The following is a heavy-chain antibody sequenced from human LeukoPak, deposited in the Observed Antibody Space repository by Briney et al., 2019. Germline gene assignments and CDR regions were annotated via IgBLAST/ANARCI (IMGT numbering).Heavy chain of an antibody. V-gene: IGHV5-51*01. J-gene: IGHJ4*02. D-gene: IGHD3-22*01. CDR1: GYNFPNYW. CDR2: IYPGDSDT. Sequence: GESLKISCKGSGYNFPNYWIGWVRQMPGKGLELMGIIYPGDSDTRYSPSFQGQVTISADKSISTAYLQWSSLKASDTAMYYCARAYYYDSSGYLYYFDYWGQGTLVTVSS. CDR3: ARAYYYDSSGYLYYFDY.